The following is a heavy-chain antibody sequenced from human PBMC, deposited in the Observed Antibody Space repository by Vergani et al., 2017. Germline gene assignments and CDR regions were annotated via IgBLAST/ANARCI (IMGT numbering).Heavy chain of an antibody. CDR1: GFSFRNAW. J-gene: IGHJ6*02. Sequence: EVQLVESGGGIVKPGGSLRLSCVASGFSFRNAWMNWVRRTPGKGLEWVGRIKSTFDRGTTDYAAAVKGRFTISRDDSKNTLFLQMNGLKTEDIGVYYCTTDXRYCGDGSCYWLRDHHYYGMDVCGQGTTVTVSS. CDR2: IKSTFDRGTT. D-gene: IGHD2-21*01. CDR3: TTDXRYCGDGSCYWLRDHHYYGMDV. V-gene: IGHV3-15*07.